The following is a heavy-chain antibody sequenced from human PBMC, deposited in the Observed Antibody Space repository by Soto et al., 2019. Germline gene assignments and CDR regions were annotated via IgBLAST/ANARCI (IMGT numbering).Heavy chain of an antibody. D-gene: IGHD6-6*01. V-gene: IGHV4-59*01. CDR2: IYYSGST. CDR1: GGSISSYY. Sequence: SETLSLTCTVSGGSISSYYWSWIRQPPGKGLERIGYIYYSGSTNYNPSLKSRVTISVDTSKNQFSLKLSSVTAADTAVYYCARVQEQLVGPPEWPSLGYYYYMDVWGKGTTVTVS. CDR3: ARVQEQLVGPPEWPSLGYYYYMDV. J-gene: IGHJ6*03.